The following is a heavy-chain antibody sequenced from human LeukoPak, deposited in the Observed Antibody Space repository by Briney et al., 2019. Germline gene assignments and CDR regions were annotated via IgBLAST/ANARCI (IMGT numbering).Heavy chain of an antibody. CDR1: EFDFSSHA. V-gene: IGHV3-30-3*01. CDR3: ARAPGYCSSTSCYGRYYAMDV. J-gene: IGHJ6*02. D-gene: IGHD2-2*01. CDR2: ISYDGSNK. Sequence: GGSLRLSCAASEFDFSSHAMTWVRQAPGKGLEWVSVISYDGSNKYHADSVKGRFTISRDNSQNSLYLQMNSLRAEDTAVYYCARAPGYCSSTSCYGRYYAMDVWGQGTTVTVSS.